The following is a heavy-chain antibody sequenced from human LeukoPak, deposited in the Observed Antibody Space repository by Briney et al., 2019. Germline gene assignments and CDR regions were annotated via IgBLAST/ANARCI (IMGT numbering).Heavy chain of an antibody. CDR2: ISGSGGST. CDR3: AKVQPYKYDYDSSGSVENGDY. V-gene: IGHV3-23*01. CDR1: GFTFSSYA. J-gene: IGHJ4*02. D-gene: IGHD3-22*01. Sequence: PGGSLRLSCAASGFTFSSYAMSWVRQAPGKGLEWVSAISGSGGSTYYADSVKGRFTISRDNSKNTLYLQMNSLRAEDTAVYYCAKVQPYKYDYDSSGSVENGDYWGQGTLVTVSS.